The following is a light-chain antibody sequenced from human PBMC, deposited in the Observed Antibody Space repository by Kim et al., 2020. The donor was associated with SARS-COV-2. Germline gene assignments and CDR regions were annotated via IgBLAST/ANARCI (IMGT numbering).Light chain of an antibody. J-gene: IGKJ4*01. V-gene: IGKV1-39*01. CDR2: AAS. Sequence: DIQMTQSPSSLSASLGDSVTITCRASQDIRHYLNWFQQMPGQAPKLLISAASSLQSGVPSRFSGSGSGTDFTLTISGLQPEDVATYYCLQSYSTPLTFGGGTKVDIK. CDR3: LQSYSTPLT. CDR1: QDIRHY.